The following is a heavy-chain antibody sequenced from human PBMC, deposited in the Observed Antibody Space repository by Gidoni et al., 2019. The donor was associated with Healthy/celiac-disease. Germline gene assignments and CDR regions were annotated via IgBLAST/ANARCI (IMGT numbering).Heavy chain of an antibody. D-gene: IGHD2-15*01. CDR1: GFTFSSYA. J-gene: IGHJ5*02. CDR2: ISGSGGST. V-gene: IGHV3-23*01. CDR3: AKEEYCSGGSCYSFSWFDP. Sequence: EVQLLESGGGLVQPGGSLRLSCAASGFTFSSYAMSWVRQAPGKGLEWVSAISGSGGSTYYADSVKGRFTISRDNSKNTLYLQMNSLRAEDTAVYYCAKEEYCSGGSCYSFSWFDPWGQGTLVTVSS.